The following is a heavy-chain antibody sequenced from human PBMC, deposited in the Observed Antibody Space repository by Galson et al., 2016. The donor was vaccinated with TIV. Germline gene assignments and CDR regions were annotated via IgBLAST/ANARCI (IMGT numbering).Heavy chain of an antibody. Sequence: SVKVSCKASGYSFTTYAMHWVRQAPGQRLEWMGWINAGNGNTKYLQKFQGRVTITRDTFASTAYMELNSLTSADTAVYYCARPPYCGGDCYKYDRWGQGTLVTVSS. CDR1: GYSFTTYA. CDR3: ARPPYCGGDCYKYDR. CDR2: INAGNGNT. J-gene: IGHJ5*02. V-gene: IGHV1-3*01. D-gene: IGHD2-21*01.